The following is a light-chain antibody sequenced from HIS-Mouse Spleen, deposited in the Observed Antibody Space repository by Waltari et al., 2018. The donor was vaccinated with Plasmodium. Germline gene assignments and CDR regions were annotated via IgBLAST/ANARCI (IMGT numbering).Light chain of an antibody. CDR2: KAS. Sequence: DIQMTQSPSTLSASVGDRVTITCRASPSISSWLAWYQQKPGKAPKLLIYKASSLESGVPSRCSGSGSGTEFTLTISSLQPDDFATYYCQQYNSYWTFGQGTKVEIK. V-gene: IGKV1-5*03. J-gene: IGKJ1*01. CDR1: PSISSW. CDR3: QQYNSYWT.